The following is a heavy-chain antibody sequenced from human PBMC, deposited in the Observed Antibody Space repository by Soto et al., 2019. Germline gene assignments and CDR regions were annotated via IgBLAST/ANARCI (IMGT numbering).Heavy chain of an antibody. CDR2: INAGNGNT. V-gene: IGHV1-3*01. CDR3: AQDRRDTAMAY. CDR1: GYTFTSYA. D-gene: IGHD5-18*01. J-gene: IGHJ3*01. Sequence: GASVKVSCKASGYTFTSYAMHWVRQAPGQRLEWMGWINAGNGNTKYSQKFQGRVTITRDTSASSAYMELSSLRSEDTAVYYCAQDRRDTAMAYWGQGTMVTVSS.